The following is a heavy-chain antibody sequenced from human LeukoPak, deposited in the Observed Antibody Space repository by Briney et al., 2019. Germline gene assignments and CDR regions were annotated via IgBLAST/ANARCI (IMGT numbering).Heavy chain of an antibody. CDR3: ARDRRVPGTIRGNFDY. Sequence: ASVKVSCKASGYTFTGYYMHWVRQAPGQGLEWMGWINPNSGGTNYAQKFQGRVTMTRDTSISTAYMELSRLRSDDTAVYYCARDRRVPGTIRGNFDYWGQGTLVTVSS. J-gene: IGHJ4*02. V-gene: IGHV1-2*02. CDR2: INPNSGGT. CDR1: GYTFTGYY. D-gene: IGHD2-2*01.